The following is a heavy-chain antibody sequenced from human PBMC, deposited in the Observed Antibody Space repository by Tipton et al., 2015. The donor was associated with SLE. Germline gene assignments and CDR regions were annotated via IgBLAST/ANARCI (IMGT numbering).Heavy chain of an antibody. D-gene: IGHD2-21*02. V-gene: IGHV4-34*09. Sequence: TLSLTCAVYGGSFSGYYWGWIRQPPGKGLAWIARIYYRGSIYFNPSLESRVTMSVDMSKNQFSLKLTSVTAADTARYYCARGDFREVTNYYYYCLDVWGTGTSVTVSS. CDR3: ARGDFREVTNYYYYCLDV. CDR2: IYYRGSI. J-gene: IGHJ6*03. CDR1: GGSFSGYY.